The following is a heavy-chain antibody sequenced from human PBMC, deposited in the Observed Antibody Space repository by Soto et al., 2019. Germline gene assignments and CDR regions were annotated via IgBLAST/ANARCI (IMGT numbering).Heavy chain of an antibody. J-gene: IGHJ4*01. CDR2: VKSKTDGGSS. CDR1: GFPSTNAW. Sequence: PGGSLRLSCAASGFPSTNAWINWVRQVPGKGLEWVGRVKSKTDGGSSDYAAPVKGRFAVSRDDSKNIVYLQMNSLKIEDTGVYYCTTDSRTTLPEIRFDYWGHGTQVTVSS. V-gene: IGHV3-15*07. D-gene: IGHD1-26*01. CDR3: TTDSRTTLPEIRFDY.